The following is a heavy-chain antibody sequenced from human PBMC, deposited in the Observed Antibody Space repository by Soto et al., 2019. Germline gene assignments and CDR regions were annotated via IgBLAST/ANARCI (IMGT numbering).Heavy chain of an antibody. CDR3: AAGEASSRNLAPYYLDF. Sequence: SETLSLPCTVSGGSMRSYFWTWIRQPPGKGLEWIGYIHYSGTTSFFPSYNPPLRSRVTISEDTSKNQFSLKLLSVTTADTAVYFCAAGEASSRNLAPYYLDFWGQGTLVTVSS. D-gene: IGHD6-13*01. J-gene: IGHJ4*02. CDR2: IHYSGTT. CDR1: GGSMRSYF. V-gene: IGHV4-59*01.